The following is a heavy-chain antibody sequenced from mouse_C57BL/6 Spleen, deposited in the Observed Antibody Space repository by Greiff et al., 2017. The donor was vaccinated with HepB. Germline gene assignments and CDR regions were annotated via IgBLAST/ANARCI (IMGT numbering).Heavy chain of an antibody. V-gene: IGHV1-55*01. Sequence: QVQLQQSGAELVKPGASVKMSCKASGYTFTSYWITWVKQRPGQGLEWIGDIYPGSGSSNYNSKFKSKATLTVDTSSSTAYMQLSSLTSEDSEVYYCARGGVTRYFDVWGTGTTVTVSS. CDR1: GYTFTSYW. J-gene: IGHJ1*03. D-gene: IGHD2-3*01. CDR2: IYPGSGSS. CDR3: ARGGVTRYFDV.